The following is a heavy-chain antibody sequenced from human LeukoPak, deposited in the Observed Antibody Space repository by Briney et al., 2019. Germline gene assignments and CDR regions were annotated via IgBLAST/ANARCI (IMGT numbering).Heavy chain of an antibody. CDR1: GFTFSSYW. D-gene: IGHD5-18*01. CDR3: ARTVYSYGLISYFDY. CDR2: VKQDGSDK. J-gene: IGHJ4*02. Sequence: PGGSLRLSCAASGFTFSSYWMTWVRQAPGRGLEWVANVKQDGSDKYYVDSVRGRFTISRDNAKNSLYLQMNSLRAEDTAVYYCARTVYSYGLISYFDYWGQGTLVTVSS. V-gene: IGHV3-7*04.